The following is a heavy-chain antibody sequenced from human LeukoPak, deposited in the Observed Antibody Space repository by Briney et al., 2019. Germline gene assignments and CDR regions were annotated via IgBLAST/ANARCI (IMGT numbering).Heavy chain of an antibody. CDR3: ARSIPYGTTWYGRSDY. V-gene: IGHV3-7*03. Sequence: GGSLRLSCAGSGFTFSSYWMSWVHQAPGKGLEWVANIKQDGSEKYYVDSVKGRFTISRDNALNSLYLQMNSLRAEDTAIYYCARSIPYGTTWYGRSDYWGQGTLVTVSS. CDR2: IKQDGSEK. J-gene: IGHJ4*02. CDR1: GFTFSSYW. D-gene: IGHD6-13*01.